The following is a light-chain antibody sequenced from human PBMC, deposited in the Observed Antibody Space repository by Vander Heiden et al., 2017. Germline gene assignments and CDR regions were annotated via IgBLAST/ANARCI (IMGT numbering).Light chain of an antibody. CDR3: QKYHSPWT. J-gene: IGKJ1*01. V-gene: IGKV1-5*01. CDR2: NAS. CDR1: QSIHYY. Sequence: DLQIPQSPSTLSDSLGASVPVPCRASQSIHYYLAWFQQKPGKAPNLLISNASNLESGVPSRFSGSGSGTEFTLTITRLQPDDFATYVWQKYHSPWTLGQGTKLE.